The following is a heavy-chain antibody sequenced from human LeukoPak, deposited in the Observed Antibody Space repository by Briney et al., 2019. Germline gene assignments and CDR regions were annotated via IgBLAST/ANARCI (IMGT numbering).Heavy chain of an antibody. V-gene: IGHV4-39*07. Sequence: KASETLSLTCTVSGGSISSSSYYWGWIRQPPGKGLEWIGSIYYSGSTYYNPSLKSRVTISVDTSKNQFSLKLSSVTAADTAVYYCASSSSGWFWNYWGQGTLVTVSS. J-gene: IGHJ4*02. CDR2: IYYSGST. D-gene: IGHD6-19*01. CDR3: ASSSSGWFWNY. CDR1: GGSISSSSYY.